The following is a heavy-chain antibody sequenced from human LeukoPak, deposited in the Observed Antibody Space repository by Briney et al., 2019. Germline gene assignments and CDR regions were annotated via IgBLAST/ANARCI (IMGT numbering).Heavy chain of an antibody. J-gene: IGHJ5*02. V-gene: IGHV1-2*02. CDR1: GYTFTGYY. Sequence: GSVKVSCKASGYTFTGYYMHWVRQDPGQGLEWMGWINHNSGGTNFAQKFQGRVTMTRDTSISTAYIELSRLTSDDTAVYYCARGVAEAVNWFDPWGQGTLVTVSS. D-gene: IGHD6-13*01. CDR3: ARGVAEAVNWFDP. CDR2: INHNSGGT.